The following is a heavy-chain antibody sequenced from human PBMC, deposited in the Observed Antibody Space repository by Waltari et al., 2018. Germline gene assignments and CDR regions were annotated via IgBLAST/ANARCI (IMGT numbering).Heavy chain of an antibody. Sequence: EVQLVESGGGLVQPGGSLRISCAASGVTFKPYWRRGIRQAPGKGLEWGANINPDGSQKFYVDSVKGRFTVSRDNAQNSLYLQMNNLRAEDTAVYYCTTLARGESGDYWGQGTLVTVSS. CDR3: TTLARGESGDY. V-gene: IGHV3-7*01. CDR1: GVTFKPYW. D-gene: IGHD3-10*01. J-gene: IGHJ4*02. CDR2: INPDGSQK.